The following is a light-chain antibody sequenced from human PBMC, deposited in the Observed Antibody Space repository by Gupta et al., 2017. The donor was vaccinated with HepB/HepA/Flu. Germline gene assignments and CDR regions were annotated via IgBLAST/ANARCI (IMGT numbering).Light chain of an antibody. V-gene: IGKV3-11*01. CDR3: QQPSNWPPWT. Sequence: EIVLTQSPATLSLSPGERATLSCRASQSISSYLAWYQQKPGQAPRLLIYEASNRDTGITARFSGSGYGTDFTLTISSREPEDFAVYYCQQPSNWPPWTFGQGTKVEIK. CDR2: EAS. J-gene: IGKJ1*01. CDR1: QSISSY.